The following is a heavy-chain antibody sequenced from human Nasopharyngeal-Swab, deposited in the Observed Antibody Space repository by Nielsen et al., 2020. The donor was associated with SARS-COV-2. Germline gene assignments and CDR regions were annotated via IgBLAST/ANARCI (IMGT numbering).Heavy chain of an antibody. Sequence: SETLSLTCAVPGGPISSYSWSWIRLPPGKGLEWIGYIYYSGSTNYSPSLKSRVTISVDTSKNQFSLKLNSVTAADTAVYYCARTAGYYYMDVWGKGTTVTVSS. CDR2: IYYSGST. D-gene: IGHD6-13*01. CDR3: ARTAGYYYMDV. CDR1: GGPISSYS. V-gene: IGHV4-59*01. J-gene: IGHJ6*03.